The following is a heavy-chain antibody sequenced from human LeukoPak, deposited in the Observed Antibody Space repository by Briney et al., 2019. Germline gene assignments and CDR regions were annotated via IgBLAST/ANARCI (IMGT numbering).Heavy chain of an antibody. CDR3: ARDCSGGSCYLDY. V-gene: IGHV3-48*04. CDR2: ISCSSSTR. D-gene: IGHD2-15*01. CDR1: GFTFSSYW. Sequence: PGGSLRLSCAASGFTFSSYWMHWVRQAPGKGLEWISFISCSSSTRFYADSVKGRFTISRDNAKNTLYLQMNSLRVEDTAVYYCARDCSGGSCYLDYWGQGTLVTVSS. J-gene: IGHJ4*02.